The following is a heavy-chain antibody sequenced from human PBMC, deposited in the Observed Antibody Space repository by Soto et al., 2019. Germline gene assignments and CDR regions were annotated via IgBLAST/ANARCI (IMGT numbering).Heavy chain of an antibody. CDR2: ISSSSSYI. D-gene: IGHD1-7*01. CDR3: ARDNGVLTGTTDYYYYYGMDV. V-gene: IGHV3-21*01. CDR1: GFTFSSYS. J-gene: IGHJ6*02. Sequence: GSLRLSCAASGFTFSSYSMNWVRQAPGKGLEWVSSISSSSSYIYYADSVKGRFTISRDNAKNSLYLQMNSLRAEDTAVYYCARDNGVLTGTTDYYYYYGMDVWGQGTTVTSP.